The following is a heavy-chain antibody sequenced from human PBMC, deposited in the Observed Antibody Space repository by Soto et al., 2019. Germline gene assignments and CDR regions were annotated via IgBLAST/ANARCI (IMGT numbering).Heavy chain of an antibody. CDR2: IIPIFGTA. J-gene: IGHJ2*01. CDR3: AIDPIAIEVAGSYVGRDI. V-gene: IGHV1-69*01. D-gene: IGHD6-19*01. CDR1: GGTFSNYA. Sequence: QVQLVQSGAEVKKPGSSVKVSCKASGGTFSNYAISWVRQAPGQGLEWMGGIIPIFGTANNPQKFQGRVTITAAESTSTAYMELRSLRSDVTALYYCAIDPIAIEVAGSYVGRDIWGHGNMVTVAS.